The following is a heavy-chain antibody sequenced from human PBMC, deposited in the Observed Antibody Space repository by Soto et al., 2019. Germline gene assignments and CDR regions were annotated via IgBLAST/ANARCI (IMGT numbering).Heavy chain of an antibody. CDR1: GYTFSSYG. V-gene: IGHV3-33*01. CDR2: IWYDGSNK. J-gene: IGHJ6*02. Sequence: QVQLVESGGGVVQPGRTLRLSCAASGYTFSSYGMHWVLQAQGKGMEWVAVIWYDGSNKYYADSVKGRFTISRDNSKNTLYLQMNSLRAEDTAVYYCARESPGYGMDVWGQGTTVTVSS. CDR3: ARESPGYGMDV.